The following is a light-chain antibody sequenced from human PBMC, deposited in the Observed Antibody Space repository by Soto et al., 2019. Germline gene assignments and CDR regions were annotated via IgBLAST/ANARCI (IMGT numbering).Light chain of an antibody. J-gene: IGLJ2*01. V-gene: IGLV1-51*01. CDR2: DNN. CDR1: SSNIGNNY. CDR3: GTWDSSLSTVL. Sequence: QSVLTQPPSVSAAPGQKVTISCSGSSSNIGNNYVSWYQHLPRTAPKLLIYDNNKRPSGIPDRFSGSKSGTSATLGITGLQTGDEADYYCGTWDSSLSTVLFGGGT.